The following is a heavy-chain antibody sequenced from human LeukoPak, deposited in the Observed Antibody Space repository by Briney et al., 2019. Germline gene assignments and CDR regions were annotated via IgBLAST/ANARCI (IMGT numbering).Heavy chain of an antibody. CDR3: ARAPHPYCSGGNCIYFDY. Sequence: GGSLRLSCEASGFTFSDPYMSWIRQAPGKGLECLSYISGSGTDINYADSVRGRFTISRDNAKNLLYLQMNDLRVEDTAVYYCARAPHPYCSGGNCIYFDYWGQGTLVTVSS. CDR2: ISGSGTDI. CDR1: GFTFSDPY. J-gene: IGHJ4*02. V-gene: IGHV3-11*04. D-gene: IGHD2-15*01.